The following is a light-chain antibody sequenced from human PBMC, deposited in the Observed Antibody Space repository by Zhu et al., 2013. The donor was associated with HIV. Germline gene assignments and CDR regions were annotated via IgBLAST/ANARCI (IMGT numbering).Light chain of an antibody. CDR2: ASS. CDR1: QAIGVY. CDR3: QQYASSHALT. V-gene: IGKV1-39*01. J-gene: IGKJ4*01. Sequence: DIQMTQSPSSLSASVGDRVTITCRASQAIGVYLSWYQQRPGEAPHLLIFASSGLQSGVPSRFRGSGSGTDFTLTINNLQLEDFAVYYCQQYASSHALTFGGGTKVEIK.